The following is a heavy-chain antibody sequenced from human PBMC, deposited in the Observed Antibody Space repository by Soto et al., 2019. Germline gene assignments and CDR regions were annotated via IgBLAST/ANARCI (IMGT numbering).Heavy chain of an antibody. V-gene: IGHV4-31*03. Sequence: SETLSLTCTVSGGSISSGGYYWSWIRQHPGKGLEWIGYIYYSGSTYYNPSLKSRVTISVDTSKNQFSPKLSSVTAADTAVYYCARDRGDYYDSSGYYYKRRESYNWFDPWGQGTLVTVSS. CDR2: IYYSGST. CDR3: ARDRGDYYDSSGYYYKRRESYNWFDP. J-gene: IGHJ5*02. D-gene: IGHD3-22*01. CDR1: GGSISSGGYY.